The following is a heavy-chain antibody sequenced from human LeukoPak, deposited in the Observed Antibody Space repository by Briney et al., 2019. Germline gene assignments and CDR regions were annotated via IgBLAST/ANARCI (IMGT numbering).Heavy chain of an antibody. Sequence: SMSVCCKASGGTFSFITFTWVREAHGQGIGWMGAVTTIFNSANYAQRFQGRVTITADKPTSTAYMELSSLTSEDTAVYYCARVERTQTTVTLGGYYIMDVWGKGTMVTVSS. CDR2: VTTIFNSA. CDR1: GGTFSFIT. D-gene: IGHD4-17*01. V-gene: IGHV1-69*06. J-gene: IGHJ6*04. CDR3: ARVERTQTTVTLGGYYIMDV.